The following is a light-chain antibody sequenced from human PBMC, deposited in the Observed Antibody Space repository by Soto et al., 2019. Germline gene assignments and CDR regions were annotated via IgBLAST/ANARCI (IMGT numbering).Light chain of an antibody. J-gene: IGKJ5*01. Sequence: EIVLTQSPATLSLSPRERATLSCRASQSVSSYLAWYQQKPGQAPRLLIYDASNRATGIPARFSGSGSGTDFTLTISSLEPEDFAVYYCQQRSNWITFGQGTRLEIK. CDR1: QSVSSY. V-gene: IGKV3-11*01. CDR3: QQRSNWIT. CDR2: DAS.